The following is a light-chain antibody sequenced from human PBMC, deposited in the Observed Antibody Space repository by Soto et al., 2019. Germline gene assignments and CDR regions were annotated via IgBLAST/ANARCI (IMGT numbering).Light chain of an antibody. CDR3: HQDGDIPRT. CDR2: GTS. Sequence: EIVVTQSPGSLSLSPGETATLSCRASQNVGSSYLAWYQQRPGQPPRLLIYGTSNKATGIPARFGGSGSGRNCTLTISRLESEDSAVYYCHQDGDIPRTLGQGTKVEIK. J-gene: IGKJ1*01. V-gene: IGKV3-20*01. CDR1: QNVGSSY.